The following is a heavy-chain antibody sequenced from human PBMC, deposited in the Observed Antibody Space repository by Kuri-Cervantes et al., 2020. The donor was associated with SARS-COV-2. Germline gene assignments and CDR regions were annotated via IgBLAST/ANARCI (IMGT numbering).Heavy chain of an antibody. D-gene: IGHD1-26*01. J-gene: IGHJ4*02. CDR2: IFSGGSST. CDR1: GFTFSSYA. CDR3: AKDQWELLGGGY. Sequence: GGALRLSCAASGFTFSSYAMSWVRQAPGKGLEWVSVIFSGGSSTYYADSVKGRFTISRDNSKNTLYLQMNSLRAEDTAVYYCAKDQWELLGGGYWGQGTLVTVSS. V-gene: IGHV3-23*03.